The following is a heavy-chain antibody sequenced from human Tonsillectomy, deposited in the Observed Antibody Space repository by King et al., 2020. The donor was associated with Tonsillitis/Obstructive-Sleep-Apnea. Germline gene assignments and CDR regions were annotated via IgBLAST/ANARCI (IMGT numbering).Heavy chain of an antibody. CDR2: INNDGGYT. Sequence: EVQLVESGGGLVQPGGSLRLSCSASGFTFSSYSMHWVRQAPGKGLEYVSGINNDGGYTPYADSVKGRFSISRDNSKNTLYLQMNSLRVEDTALYYCVKSLSQGLEPHDCWGRGILVTVSP. CDR1: GFTFSSYS. J-gene: IGHJ4*02. D-gene: IGHD1-14*01. CDR3: VKSLSQGLEPHDC. V-gene: IGHV3-64D*06.